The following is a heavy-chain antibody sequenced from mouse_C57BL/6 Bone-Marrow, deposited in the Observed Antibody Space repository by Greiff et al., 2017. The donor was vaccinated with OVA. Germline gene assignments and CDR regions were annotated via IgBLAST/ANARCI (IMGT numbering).Heavy chain of an antibody. J-gene: IGHJ1*03. V-gene: IGHV1-55*01. CDR2: IYPGSGST. Sequence: QVQLQQPGAELVKPGASVKMSCKASGYTFTSYWITWVKQRPGQGLEWIGDIYPGSGSTNYNEKFTSKATLTVDTSSSTAYMQLSSLTSEDSAVYYCARRYYGSGYWYFDVWGTGTTVTVSS. CDR3: ARRYYGSGYWYFDV. CDR1: GYTFTSYW. D-gene: IGHD1-1*01.